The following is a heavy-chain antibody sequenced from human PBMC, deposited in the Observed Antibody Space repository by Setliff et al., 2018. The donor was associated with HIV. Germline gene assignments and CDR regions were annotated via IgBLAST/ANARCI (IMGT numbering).Heavy chain of an antibody. CDR2: ISNVGHT. J-gene: IGHJ3*02. CDR3: VRHAGARIGISDAFDI. Sequence: SETLSLTCTVSRGSISSFHWSWIRRPPGMGLEWIGYISNVGHTNCIPSLKSRVTISMDTSKGQSSLRLTSVTAADTAVYYCVRHAGARIGISDAFDIWAKGQWSPSPQ. CDR1: RGSISSFH. V-gene: IGHV4-59*08. D-gene: IGHD1-20*01.